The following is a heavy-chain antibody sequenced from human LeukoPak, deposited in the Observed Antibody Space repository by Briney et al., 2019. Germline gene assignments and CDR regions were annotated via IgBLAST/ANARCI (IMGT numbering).Heavy chain of an antibody. V-gene: IGHV3-21*01. CDR2: IGSSSSYI. D-gene: IGHD5-18*01. CDR1: GFTLSSYS. J-gene: IGHJ4*02. Sequence: GGSLRLSCAASGFTLSSYSMNWVRQAPGKGLEWVSSIGSSSSYIYYADSVKGRFTISRDNAKNSLHLQMNSLRAEDTAVYYCPASTKHTAMVDYWGQGTLVTVSS. CDR3: PASTKHTAMVDY.